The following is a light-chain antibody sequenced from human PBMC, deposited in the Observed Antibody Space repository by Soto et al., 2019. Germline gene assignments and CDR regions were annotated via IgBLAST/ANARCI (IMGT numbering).Light chain of an antibody. J-gene: IGKJ1*01. V-gene: IGKV3-20*01. CDR1: QSVRSNY. CDR3: QQYGSART. CDR2: GAS. Sequence: EIVLTQSPGTLSLSPGERATLSCRASQSVRSNYLAWYQQKPGQAPRLLIYGASSRATGIPDTFSGSGSGTDFTLTISRLEPEDFAVYYCQQYGSARTFGQGNKVEIK.